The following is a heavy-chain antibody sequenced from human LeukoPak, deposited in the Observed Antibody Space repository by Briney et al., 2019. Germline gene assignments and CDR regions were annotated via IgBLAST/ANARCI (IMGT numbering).Heavy chain of an antibody. CDR3: ARDDVVVVAATHSIYYYYGMDV. J-gene: IGHJ6*02. V-gene: IGHV1-18*01. Sequence: ASVKVSCKASGYTFTSYGISWVRQAPGQGLEWMGWISAYNGNTNYAQKLQGRVTMTTDTSTSTAYMELRSLGSDDTAVYYCARDDVVVVAATHSIYYYYGMDVWGQGTTVTASS. D-gene: IGHD2-15*01. CDR1: GYTFTSYG. CDR2: ISAYNGNT.